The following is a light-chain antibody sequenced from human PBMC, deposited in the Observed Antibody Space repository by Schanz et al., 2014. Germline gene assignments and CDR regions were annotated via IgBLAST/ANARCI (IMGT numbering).Light chain of an antibody. CDR3: QQYNSYSIT. Sequence: DIQMTQSPSTLSASVGDRVTITCRASQSISSWLAWYQQKPGKAPKLLIHQASSLESGVPSRFSGSGSGTEFTLTISGLQTDDFASYYCQQYNSYSITFGQGTRLDIK. V-gene: IGKV1-5*03. CDR2: QAS. J-gene: IGKJ5*01. CDR1: QSISSW.